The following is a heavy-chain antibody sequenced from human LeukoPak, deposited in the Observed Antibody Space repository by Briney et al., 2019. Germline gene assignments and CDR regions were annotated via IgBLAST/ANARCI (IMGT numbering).Heavy chain of an antibody. CDR1: GFSFSSFI. D-gene: IGHD3-16*01. CDR2: IGGRGGST. V-gene: IGHV3-23*01. Sequence: GGSLRLSCAASGFSFSSFIMTWVRQAPGKGLEWVSAIGGRGGSTYYADSLEGRFTIARDNSKDMVYLQMNSLKVEDTATYYCGKEGGAWGQGTEVTVSS. J-gene: IGHJ5*02. CDR3: GKEGGA.